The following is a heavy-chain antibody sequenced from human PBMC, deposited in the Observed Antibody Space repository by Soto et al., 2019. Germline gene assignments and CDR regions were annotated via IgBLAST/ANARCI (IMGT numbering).Heavy chain of an antibody. J-gene: IGHJ6*02. CDR3: ATNLKTGYSSSWNYYYGMDV. CDR2: IDPSDSYT. V-gene: IGHV5-10-1*01. Sequence: PGESLKISCKGSGYSFTSYWISWVRQMPGKGLEWMGRIDPSDSYTNYSPSFQGHVTISADKSISTAYLQWSSLKASDTAMYYCATNLKTGYSSSWNYYYGMDVWGQGTTVTVSS. CDR1: GYSFTSYW. D-gene: IGHD6-13*01.